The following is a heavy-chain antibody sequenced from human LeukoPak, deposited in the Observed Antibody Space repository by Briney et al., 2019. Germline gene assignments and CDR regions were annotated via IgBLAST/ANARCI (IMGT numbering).Heavy chain of an antibody. J-gene: IGHJ3*02. CDR1: GGSISSYY. V-gene: IGHV4-59*01. D-gene: IGHD2-21*02. Sequence: SETLSLTCTVSGGSISSYYWSWMRQPPGKGLEWIGYIYYSGSTNYNPSLKSRVTISVDTSKNQFSLKLSSVTAADRAVYYCARDLGCGGDCYAFDIWGQGTMVTVSS. CDR2: IYYSGST. CDR3: ARDLGCGGDCYAFDI.